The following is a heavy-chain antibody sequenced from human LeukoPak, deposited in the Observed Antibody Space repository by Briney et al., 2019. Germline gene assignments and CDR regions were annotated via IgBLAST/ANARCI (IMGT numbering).Heavy chain of an antibody. CDR1: GGSISSYY. J-gene: IGHJ6*04. CDR3: ARAITMILMEV. Sequence: SETLSLTCTVSGGSISSYYWSWIRQPPGKGLEWIGYIYYSGSTNYNPSLKSRVTISVDTSKNQFSLKLSSLTAADTAVYYCARAITMILMEVWGKGTTVTVSS. V-gene: IGHV4-59*01. D-gene: IGHD3-22*01. CDR2: IYYSGST.